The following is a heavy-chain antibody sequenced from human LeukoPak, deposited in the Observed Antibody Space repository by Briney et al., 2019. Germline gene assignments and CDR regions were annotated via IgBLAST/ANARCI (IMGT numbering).Heavy chain of an antibody. V-gene: IGHV3-11*01. CDR3: AKLPLSSMTTVVRPEYFQH. CDR1: GFTFSDYY. CDR2: ISSSGSTI. D-gene: IGHD4-23*01. J-gene: IGHJ1*01. Sequence: PGGSLRLSCAASGFTFSDYYMSWIRQAPGKGLEWVSYISSSGSTIYYADSVKGRFTISRDNAKDSLYLQMNSLRAEDTAVYYCAKLPLSSMTTVVRPEYFQHWGQGTLVTVSS.